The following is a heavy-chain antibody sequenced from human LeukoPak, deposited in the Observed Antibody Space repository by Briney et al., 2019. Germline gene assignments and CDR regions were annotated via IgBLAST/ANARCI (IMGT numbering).Heavy chain of an antibody. CDR3: ARVMGVQTFLDLYYFDY. J-gene: IGHJ4*02. CDR1: GYIFTGYY. CDR2: INPNSGGT. Sequence: ASVKVSCKASGYIFTGYYMHWVRQAPGQGLEWMGWINPNSGGTNYAQKFQGRVTMTRDTSISTAYMELSRLRSDDTAVYYCARVMGVQTFLDLYYFDYWGQGTLVTVSS. D-gene: IGHD1-1*01. V-gene: IGHV1-2*02.